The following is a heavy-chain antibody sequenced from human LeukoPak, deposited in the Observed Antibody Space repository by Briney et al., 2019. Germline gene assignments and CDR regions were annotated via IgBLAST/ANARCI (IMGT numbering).Heavy chain of an antibody. CDR3: ARRCQVTTCAKFEY. CDR2: VYYSGST. D-gene: IGHD2-21*02. J-gene: IGHJ4*02. V-gene: IGHV4-39*01. CDR1: GDSLSSGLYY. Sequence: SETLSLTCTVSGDSLSSGLYYWGWIRQPPGKGLTWIGSVYYSGSTLFSASFENRVAMPVNRSKNQFSLKLNSVTAADTATYYCARRCQVTTCAKFEYWGQGILVTVAS.